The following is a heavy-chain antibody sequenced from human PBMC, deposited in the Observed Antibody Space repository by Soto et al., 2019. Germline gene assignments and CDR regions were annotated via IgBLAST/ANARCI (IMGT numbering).Heavy chain of an antibody. V-gene: IGHV4-59*01. J-gene: IGHJ4*02. D-gene: IGHD6-19*01. Sequence: SETLSLTCDVSGASITTYYCSWIRQAPGKGLEWIGNVYHTGSTDYNSSLKSRVTISVDTSKNQFSLNMNSVTAADTAVYYCARRLFGSGWTLDSWGQGALVTVSS. CDR3: ARRLFGSGWTLDS. CDR2: VYHTGST. CDR1: GASITTYY.